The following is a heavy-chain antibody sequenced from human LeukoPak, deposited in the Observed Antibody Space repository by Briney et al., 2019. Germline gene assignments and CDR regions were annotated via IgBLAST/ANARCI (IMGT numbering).Heavy chain of an antibody. Sequence: SETLSLTCTVSGGSISSTTYHWAWIRQPPGKVLEWLGNIYYSGSTYYNPSLKSRVTISVDTSKNQFSLKLNSVTAADTAVYYCARHGGTYLDYWGQGTLVTVSS. V-gene: IGHV4-39*01. CDR2: IYYSGST. J-gene: IGHJ4*02. CDR1: GGSISSTTYH. D-gene: IGHD1-26*01. CDR3: ARHGGTYLDY.